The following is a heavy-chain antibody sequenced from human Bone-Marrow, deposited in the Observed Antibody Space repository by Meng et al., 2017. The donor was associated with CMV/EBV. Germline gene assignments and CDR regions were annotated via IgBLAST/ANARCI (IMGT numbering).Heavy chain of an antibody. CDR1: GSTFRSFW. CDR3: ARERVRNFVVPPCASRIADPEGMDV. V-gene: IGHV3-74*03. J-gene: IGHJ6*02. Sequence: GGSLRLACAVAGSTFRSFWMHWVRQAPGKGLVWVSRIDSDGRITTYADSVKGRFIISRDNAKNTLYLQMNSLRAEDTAVYCCARERVRNFVVPPCASRIADPEGMDVWGQGTAVTVSS. D-gene: IGHD2-2*01. CDR2: IDSDGRIT.